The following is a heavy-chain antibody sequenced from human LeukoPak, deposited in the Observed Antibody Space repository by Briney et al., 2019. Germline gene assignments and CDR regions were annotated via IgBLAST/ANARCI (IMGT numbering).Heavy chain of an antibody. CDR2: ISAYNGNT. CDR1: GYTFTSYG. V-gene: IGHV1-18*01. D-gene: IGHD3-22*01. Sequence: ASVKVSCKASGYTFTSYGISWVRQAPGQGLEWMGWISAYNGNTNYAQKLQGRVTMTRDTSISTAYMELSRLRSDDTAVYYCARSLLRNHYYDSSGYCGYWGQGTLVTVSS. CDR3: ARSLLRNHYYDSSGYCGY. J-gene: IGHJ4*02.